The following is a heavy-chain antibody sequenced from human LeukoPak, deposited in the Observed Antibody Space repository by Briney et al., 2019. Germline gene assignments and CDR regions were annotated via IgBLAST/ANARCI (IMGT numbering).Heavy chain of an antibody. D-gene: IGHD1-26*01. V-gene: IGHV1-8*01. CDR2: MNPNTGDT. CDR3: TRVSLSGSSRDY. CDR1: GYTFTGYD. J-gene: IGHJ4*02. Sequence: ASVRVSCKCSGYTFTGYDINWVRQATGQGLEWMGWMNPNTGDTGYAQKFQGRVTMTRNSSIDTAYMELSGLRSEDTAVYYCTRVSLSGSSRDYWGQGTLLTVSS.